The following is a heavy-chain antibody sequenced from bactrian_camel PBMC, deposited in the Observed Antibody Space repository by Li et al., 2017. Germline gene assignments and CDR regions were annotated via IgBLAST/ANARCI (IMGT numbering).Heavy chain of an antibody. CDR3: ATHEYGGSFRLSPYNY. Sequence: DVQLVESGGGLVKPGGSLRLSCAASGFTFSCYAMSWVRQAPRKGLEWVSRISSGGGSTSYPDSVKGRFTISRDLAKDTVYLQMNSLKPEDTAMYSCATHEYGGSFRLSPYNYWGQGTQVTVS. D-gene: IGHD6*01. J-gene: IGHJ4*01. V-gene: IGHV3S42*01. CDR1: GFTFSCYA. CDR2: ISSGGGST.